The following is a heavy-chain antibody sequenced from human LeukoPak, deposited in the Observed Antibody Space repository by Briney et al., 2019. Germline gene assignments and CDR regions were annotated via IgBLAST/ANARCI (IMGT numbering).Heavy chain of an antibody. CDR1: GFTFSSYA. CDR2: ISASGGST. CDR3: ARMLVTHLDY. V-gene: IGHV3-23*01. D-gene: IGHD4-23*01. Sequence: PGGSLRLSCAASGFTFSSYAMSWVRQAPGKGLEWVSVISASGGSTYYADSVKGRFTISRDNSKNTLYLQMNSLRAEDTAVYYCARMLVTHLDYWGQGTLVTVSS. J-gene: IGHJ4*02.